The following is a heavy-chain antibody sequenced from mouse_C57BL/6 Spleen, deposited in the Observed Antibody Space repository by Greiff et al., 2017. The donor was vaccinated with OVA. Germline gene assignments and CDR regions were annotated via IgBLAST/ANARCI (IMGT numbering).Heavy chain of an antibody. Sequence: DVQLQESGGGLVKPGGSLKLSCAASGFTFSDYGMHWVRQAPEKGLEWVAYISSGSSTIYYADTVKGRFTISRDNAKNTLFLQMTSLRSEDTAMYYCARYDNYFDYWGQGTTLTVSS. V-gene: IGHV5-17*01. CDR1: GFTFSDYG. J-gene: IGHJ2*01. CDR2: ISSGSSTI. CDR3: ARYDNYFDY. D-gene: IGHD2-3*01.